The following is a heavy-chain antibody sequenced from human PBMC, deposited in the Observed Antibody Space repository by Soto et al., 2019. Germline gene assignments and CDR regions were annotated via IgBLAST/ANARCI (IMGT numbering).Heavy chain of an antibody. D-gene: IGHD3-3*01. CDR1: GYTFTGYY. J-gene: IGHJ6*02. Sequence: AAVKVSCKASGYTFTGYYMHWVRQAPGQGLEWMGWINPNSGGTNHAQKFQGRVTMTRDTSISTAYMELSRLRSDDTAVYYCARVGYDFWSGPRGFGYYYGMDVWGQGTTVTVS. CDR2: INPNSGGT. V-gene: IGHV1-2*02. CDR3: ARVGYDFWSGPRGFGYYYGMDV.